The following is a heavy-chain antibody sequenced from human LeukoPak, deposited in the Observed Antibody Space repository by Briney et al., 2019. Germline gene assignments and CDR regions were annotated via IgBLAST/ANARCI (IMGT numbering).Heavy chain of an antibody. Sequence: GGSLRLSCAASGFTFSNYSMNWVRQAPGKGLEWVSYIGRDSGTLYYADSVKGRFTISRDNAKNSLYLQMNSLRAEDTAVYYCARHLHYVGPPRGVWGQGTLVTVSS. V-gene: IGHV3-48*04. CDR2: IGRDSGTL. J-gene: IGHJ4*02. CDR3: ARHLHYVGPPRGV. D-gene: IGHD3-10*02. CDR1: GFTFSNYS.